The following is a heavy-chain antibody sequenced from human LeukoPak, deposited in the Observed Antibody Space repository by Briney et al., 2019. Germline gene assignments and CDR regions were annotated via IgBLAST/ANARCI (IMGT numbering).Heavy chain of an antibody. CDR3: PREPPATSSSWLDY. Sequence: GSVKVSCTASGYTFTGYDMHWVRQAPGQGLEWMGWINPSGGGTNYAHNFQGRVTITRDSSNSTPYLEMNRLRADDTAGYYCPREPPATSSSWLDYWGQGSLLTVSS. CDR1: GYTFTGYD. D-gene: IGHD6-13*01. CDR2: INPSGGGT. J-gene: IGHJ4*02. V-gene: IGHV1-2*02.